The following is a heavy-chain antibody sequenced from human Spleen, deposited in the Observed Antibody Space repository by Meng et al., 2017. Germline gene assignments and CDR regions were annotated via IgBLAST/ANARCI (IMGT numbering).Heavy chain of an antibody. CDR1: GGSISSYY. CDR2: IYYTGST. J-gene: IGHJ4*02. CDR3: ARTVYDSSGLLFFYY. V-gene: IGHV4-59*01. D-gene: IGHD3-22*01. Sequence: SETLSLTCTVSGGSISSYYWSWIRQPPGKGLEWIGDIYYTGSTNYNPSLKSRVTISVDTSKNQFSLKLRSVTAADAAVYLCARTVYDSSGLLFFYYWGQGTLVTVSS.